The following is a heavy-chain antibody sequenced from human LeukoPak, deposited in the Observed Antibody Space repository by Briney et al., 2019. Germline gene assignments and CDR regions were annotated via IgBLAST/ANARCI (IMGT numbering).Heavy chain of an antibody. V-gene: IGHV3-13*01. CDR1: GFTFSSYG. J-gene: IGHJ4*02. D-gene: IGHD3-22*01. CDR2: IGTAGDT. Sequence: PGGSLRLSCAASGFTFSSYGMHWVRQATGKGLEWVSAIGTAGDTYYPGSVKGRFTISRENAKNSLYLQMNSLRAGDTAVYYCARGYDSSFSFDYWGQGTLVTVSS. CDR3: ARGYDSSFSFDY.